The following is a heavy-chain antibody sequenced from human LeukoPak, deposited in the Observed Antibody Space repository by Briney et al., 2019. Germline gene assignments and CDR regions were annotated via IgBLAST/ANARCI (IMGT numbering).Heavy chain of an antibody. Sequence: SGPTLVNPTQTLTLTCTFSGFSLSTSGVGVGWIRQAPGKALEWLALTYWNDDKRYSPSLKSRLTITKDTSKNQVVLTMTNMDPVDTATYYCALGTSGCTYAFYFDYWGQGTLVTVSS. CDR1: GFSLSTSGVG. CDR2: TYWNDDK. J-gene: IGHJ4*02. D-gene: IGHD5-18*01. CDR3: ALGTSGCTYAFYFDY. V-gene: IGHV2-5*01.